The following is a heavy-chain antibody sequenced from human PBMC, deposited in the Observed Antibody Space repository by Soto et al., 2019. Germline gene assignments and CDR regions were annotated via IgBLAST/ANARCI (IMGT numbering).Heavy chain of an antibody. CDR3: ARQIYDSDTGPNFQYYFDS. D-gene: IGHD3-22*01. Sequence: GESLKISCKGSGYSFAGYWITWVRQKPGKGLEWMGRIDPSDSQTYYSPSFRGHVTISVTKSITTVFLQWSSLRASDTAMYYCARQIYDSDTGPNFQYYFDSSGQGTQVTFSS. CDR1: GYSFAGYW. CDR2: IDPSDSQT. V-gene: IGHV5-10-1*01. J-gene: IGHJ4*02.